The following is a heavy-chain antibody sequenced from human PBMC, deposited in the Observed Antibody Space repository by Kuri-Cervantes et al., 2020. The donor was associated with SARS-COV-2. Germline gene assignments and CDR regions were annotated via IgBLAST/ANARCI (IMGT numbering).Heavy chain of an antibody. D-gene: IGHD2-21*02. V-gene: IGHV3-74*01. CDR3: ARDFPIIVVVTASNNDAFDI. CDR2: INPDGSYT. CDR1: GFTFSGHW. J-gene: IGHJ3*02. Sequence: GESLKISCAASGFTFSGHWIHWVRQAPGKGLVWVSRINPDGSYTNNADSVKGRFTISRDNSKNTLYLQMNSLRAEDTAVYYCARDFPIIVVVTASNNDAFDIWGQGTMVTVSS.